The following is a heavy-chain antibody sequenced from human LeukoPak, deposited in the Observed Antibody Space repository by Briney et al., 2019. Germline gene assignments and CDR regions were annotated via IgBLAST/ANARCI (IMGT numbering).Heavy chain of an antibody. CDR1: GFTFSSYA. J-gene: IGHJ4*02. CDR3: AREHWDFDY. D-gene: IGHD7-27*01. CDR2: ISGSGEST. Sequence: GGSLRLSCAASGFTFSSYAMTWVRQAPGKGLEWISEISGSGESTYYGDSVKGRFTISRDNSKNTLYLQMNSLRAGDTAIYYCAREHWDFDYWGQGTLVTVSS. V-gene: IGHV3-23*01.